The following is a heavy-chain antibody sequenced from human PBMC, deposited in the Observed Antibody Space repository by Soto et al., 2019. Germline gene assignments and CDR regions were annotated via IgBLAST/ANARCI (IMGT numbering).Heavy chain of an antibody. CDR2: IYYTGST. J-gene: IGHJ4*02. V-gene: IGHV4-59*01. CDR3: ARYSCTSDTCYYLDD. Sequence: SETLSLTCTVSGGSISPNYWSWIRQTPGKGLEWIGYIYYTGSTNYNPSLKSRVSFSVDTSKNQFSLNLSSVTAADTAVYYCARYSCTSDTCYYLDDWGQGTLVTVSS. CDR1: GGSISPNY. D-gene: IGHD2-21*02.